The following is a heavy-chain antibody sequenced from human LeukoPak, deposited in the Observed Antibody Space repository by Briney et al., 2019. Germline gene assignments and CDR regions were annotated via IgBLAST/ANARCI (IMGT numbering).Heavy chain of an antibody. D-gene: IGHD4-17*01. J-gene: IGHJ6*03. CDR3: ARDPRYGDYVTDYYYYMDV. CDR2: IIPIFGTA. CDR1: GGTFSSYA. Sequence: SVKVSCKASGGTFSSYAISGVRQAPGQGLEWMGGIIPIFGTANYAQKFQGRVTITTDESTSTAYMELSSLRSEDTAVYYCARDPRYGDYVTDYYYYMDVWGKGTTVTVSS. V-gene: IGHV1-69*05.